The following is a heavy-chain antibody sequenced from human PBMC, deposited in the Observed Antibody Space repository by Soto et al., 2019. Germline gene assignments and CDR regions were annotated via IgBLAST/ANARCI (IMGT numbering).Heavy chain of an antibody. J-gene: IGHJ5*02. CDR3: ARAAMRTTLEWLLYSWFDP. CDR2: ISRSSSYI. Sequence: GGSLRLSCAASGFTFNSYGMNWFRQAPGKGLEWVSSISRSSSYIYYADSVEGRFTISRDNAKNSLYLQMNSLRAEDTAVYYCARAAMRTTLEWLLYSWFDPWGQGTLVTVSS. D-gene: IGHD3-3*01. CDR1: GFTFNSYG. V-gene: IGHV3-21*01.